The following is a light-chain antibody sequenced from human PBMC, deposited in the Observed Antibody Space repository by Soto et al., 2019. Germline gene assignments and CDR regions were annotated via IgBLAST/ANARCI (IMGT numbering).Light chain of an antibody. CDR2: DAS. V-gene: IGKV3-11*01. Sequence: EIVLTQSPATLSLSPWERATLSCRASQSVSSYLAWYQQKPGQAPRLLIYDASNRATGIPARFSGSGSGTDFTLTISSLEPEDFAVYYCQQRSNWPPVFGQGTKVEIK. J-gene: IGKJ1*01. CDR3: QQRSNWPPV. CDR1: QSVSSY.